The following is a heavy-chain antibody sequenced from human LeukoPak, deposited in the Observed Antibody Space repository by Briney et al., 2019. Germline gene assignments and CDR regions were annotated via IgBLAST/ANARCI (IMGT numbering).Heavy chain of an antibody. J-gene: IGHJ5*02. V-gene: IGHV4-59*12. CDR3: ANFDGAPRS. CDR1: GVSIRTYY. Sequence: SETVSLTCIVSGVSIRTYYWSWIRQPPGKGLEWIGYIYYIGRTTYNPSLKGRVTMSLDTSKSQFSLRLSSVTAADTAVYFCANFDGAPRSWGQGTLVTVSS. D-gene: IGHD3-9*01. CDR2: IYYIGRT.